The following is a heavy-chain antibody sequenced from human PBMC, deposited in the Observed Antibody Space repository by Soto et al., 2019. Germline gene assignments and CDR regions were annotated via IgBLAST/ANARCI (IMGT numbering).Heavy chain of an antibody. CDR2: ISGSGGST. V-gene: IGHV3-23*01. D-gene: IGHD6-6*01. J-gene: IGHJ6*02. Sequence: GGSLRLSCAASGFTFSSYAMSWVRQAPGKGLEWVSAISGSGGSTYYADSVKGRFTISRDNSKNTLYLQMNSLRAEDTAVYYCAKDGLAARRGYYYGMDVWGQGTTVTVSS. CDR3: AKDGLAARRGYYYGMDV. CDR1: GFTFSSYA.